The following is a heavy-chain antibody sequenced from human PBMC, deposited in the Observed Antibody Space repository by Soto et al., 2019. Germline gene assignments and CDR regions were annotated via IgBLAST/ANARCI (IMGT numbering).Heavy chain of an antibody. J-gene: IGHJ4*02. CDR1: GYTFTSSS. Sequence: QVQLVQSGAEVKKPGVSVKISCKASGYTFTSSSVHWVRQAPGQGLEWMGMINPSGGSTTYAQKFQGRVIMTRDTSTSTVYMELSGLRSEDTAVYYCARDTGDGTFDFWGQGTLVTVSS. CDR2: INPSGGST. CDR3: ARDTGDGTFDF. D-gene: IGHD7-27*01. V-gene: IGHV1-46*01.